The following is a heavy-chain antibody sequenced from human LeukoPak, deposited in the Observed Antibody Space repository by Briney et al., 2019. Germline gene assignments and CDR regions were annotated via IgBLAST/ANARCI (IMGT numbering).Heavy chain of an antibody. CDR1: GFPFSSSA. D-gene: IGHD4-17*01. V-gene: IGHV3-23*01. CDR3: AKGIQYGDYVFYYYGMDV. CDR2: ISNNGGYT. Sequence: PGGSLILSCAASGFPFSSSAMGWGRQAPGKGVEGGSAISNNGGYTYYADSVKVRFTISRDNSKNTLYLQMNSLRAEDTAVYYCAKGIQYGDYVFYYYGMDVWGQGTTVTVSS. J-gene: IGHJ6*02.